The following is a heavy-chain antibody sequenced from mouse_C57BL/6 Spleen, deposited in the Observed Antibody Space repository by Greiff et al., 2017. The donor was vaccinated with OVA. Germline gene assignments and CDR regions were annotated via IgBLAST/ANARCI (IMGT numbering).Heavy chain of an antibody. CDR1: GYTFTSYG. D-gene: IGHD1-1*01. Sequence: QVQLKESGAELARPGASVKLSCKASGYTFTSYGISWVKQRTGQGLEWIGEIYPRSGNTYYNEKFKGKATLTADKSSSTAYMELRSLTSEDSAVYFCARGGTTVVVGDVWGTGTTVTVSS. V-gene: IGHV1-81*01. CDR3: ARGGTTVVVGDV. CDR2: IYPRSGNT. J-gene: IGHJ1*03.